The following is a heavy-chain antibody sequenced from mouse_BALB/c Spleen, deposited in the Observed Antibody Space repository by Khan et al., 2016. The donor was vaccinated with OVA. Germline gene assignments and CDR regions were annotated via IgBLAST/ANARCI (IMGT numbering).Heavy chain of an antibody. V-gene: IGHV2-9*02. CDR3: AGEPPIHYYGYRAMDY. J-gene: IGHJ4*01. D-gene: IGHD1-2*01. Sequence: QVQLKQSGPGLVAPSQSLSITCTVSGFSLTSYGVHWVRQPPGKGLEWLGLIWAGGDTNYNSALMSRLSISKDNSKSQVFLKMNSLQTDDTAIDYCAGEPPIHYYGYRAMDYWGQGTSITVSS. CDR2: IWAGGDT. CDR1: GFSLTSYG.